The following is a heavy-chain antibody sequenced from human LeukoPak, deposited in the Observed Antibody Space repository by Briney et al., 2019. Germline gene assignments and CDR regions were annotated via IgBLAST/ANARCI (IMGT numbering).Heavy chain of an antibody. D-gene: IGHD2-2*01. CDR2: IRFDASNK. Sequence: GGSLRLSCAASGFTFSTSGMHWVRHAPGKGLEWVAFIRFDASNKFYADSVKNRFTISRDISRSTLYLDIDSLRVEDTAVYYCAKSTACRSTSCNPRYFDYGMDVWGQGTTVTVSS. CDR3: AKSTACRSTSCNPRYFDYGMDV. CDR1: GFTFSTSG. V-gene: IGHV3-30*02. J-gene: IGHJ6*02.